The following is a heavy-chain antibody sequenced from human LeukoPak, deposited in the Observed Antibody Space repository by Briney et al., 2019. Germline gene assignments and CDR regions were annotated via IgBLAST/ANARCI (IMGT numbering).Heavy chain of an antibody. CDR3: ARDGPIWGYYYYMDV. CDR1: GGSISSGSYY. CDR2: IYTSGST. V-gene: IGHV4-61*02. Sequence: NSSETLSLTCTVSGGSISSGSYYWSWIRQPAGKGLEWIGRIYTSGSTNYNPSLKSRVTISVDTSKNQFSLKLSSVTAADTAVYYCARDGPIWGYYYYMDVWGKGTTVTVSS. D-gene: IGHD7-27*01. J-gene: IGHJ6*03.